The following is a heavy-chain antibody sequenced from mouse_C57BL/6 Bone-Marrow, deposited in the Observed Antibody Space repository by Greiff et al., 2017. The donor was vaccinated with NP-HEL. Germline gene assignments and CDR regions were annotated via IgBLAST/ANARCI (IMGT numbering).Heavy chain of an antibody. Sequence: EVKLVESGGGLVQPGGSLSLSCAASGFTFTDYYMSWVRQPPGKALEWLGFIRNKANGYTTEYSASVKGRFTISRDNSQSILYLQMNALRAEDSATYYCARYRGYYGNYYFDYWGQGTTLTVSS. CDR3: ARYRGYYGNYYFDY. V-gene: IGHV7-3*01. D-gene: IGHD2-1*01. J-gene: IGHJ2*01. CDR1: GFTFTDYY. CDR2: IRNKANGYTT.